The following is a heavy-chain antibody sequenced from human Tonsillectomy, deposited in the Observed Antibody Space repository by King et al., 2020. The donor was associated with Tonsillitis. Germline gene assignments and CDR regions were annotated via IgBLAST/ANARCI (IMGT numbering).Heavy chain of an antibody. CDR1: GFTFSSSA. V-gene: IGHV3-23*04. Sequence: VQLVESGGGLAQPGGSLRLSCAASGFTFSSSAMAWVRQAPGKGLEWVSGISGSGGSTYYSGSVKGRFTISRDNSKNMLYMQMNILGAGDTALYYCAKVVSTAMVYYFDYWGQGTLVTVSS. CDR2: ISGSGGST. CDR3: AKVVSTAMVYYFDY. D-gene: IGHD5-18*01. J-gene: IGHJ4*02.